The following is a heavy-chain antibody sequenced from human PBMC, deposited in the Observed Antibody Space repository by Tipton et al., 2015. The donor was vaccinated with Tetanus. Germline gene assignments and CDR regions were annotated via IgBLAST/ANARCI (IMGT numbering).Heavy chain of an antibody. CDR2: ISGGGGST. CDR3: ARDGRYCNGDTCSDNYFYYGMDV. D-gene: IGHD2-15*01. CDR1: GFTFSSYA. Sequence: SLRLSCAASGFTFSSYAMSWVRQAPGKGLEWVSGISGGGGSTYYADSVKGRFTISRDNPKNTLYLQMNSLRDEDTAVYYCARDGRYCNGDTCSDNYFYYGMDVWGQGATVTVSS. J-gene: IGHJ6*02. V-gene: IGHV3-23*01.